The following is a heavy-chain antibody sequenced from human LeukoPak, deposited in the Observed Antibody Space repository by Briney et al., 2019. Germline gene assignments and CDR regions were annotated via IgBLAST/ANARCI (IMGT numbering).Heavy chain of an antibody. D-gene: IGHD3-10*01. CDR2: ISSSSDTI. J-gene: IGHJ4*02. V-gene: IGHV3-48*01. CDR3: SMVRGVIFDY. CDR1: GFTFSSYS. Sequence: GSLRLSCAGSGFTFSSYSMNWVRQAPGKGLEWVSYISSSSDTIYYADSVKGRFTISRDNAKNSLFLQMTSLRAEDTAVYYCSMVRGVIFDYWGQGTLVTVSS.